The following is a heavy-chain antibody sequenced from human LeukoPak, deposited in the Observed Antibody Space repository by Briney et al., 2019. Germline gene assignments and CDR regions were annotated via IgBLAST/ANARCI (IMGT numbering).Heavy chain of an antibody. CDR1: GFTFEDYA. Sequence: GGSRRLSCAVSGFTFEDYAMHWVRQAPGKGLDWVAAISWNSGSINYADSVKGRFTISRDNAKNSLYLQMNSLRAEDTAVYYCAKDPSDYGVVEYYFDYWGQGTLVTVSS. CDR3: AKDPSDYGVVEYYFDY. J-gene: IGHJ4*02. D-gene: IGHD4-17*01. CDR2: ISWNSGSI. V-gene: IGHV3-9*01.